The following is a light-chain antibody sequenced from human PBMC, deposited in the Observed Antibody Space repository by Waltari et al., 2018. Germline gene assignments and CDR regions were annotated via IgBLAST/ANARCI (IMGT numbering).Light chain of an antibody. CDR2: DAS. V-gene: IGKV1-33*01. Sequence: DIQMTQSPSSLSASVGDRVTITCQASQDINNFLNWYQQKPGRAPSPLIYDASNLETGVPSRFSGSGSGTHFTLTISSLQTEDSATYYCRQFDTLPPSFGGGTKVEI. CDR3: RQFDTLPPS. CDR1: QDINNF. J-gene: IGKJ4*01.